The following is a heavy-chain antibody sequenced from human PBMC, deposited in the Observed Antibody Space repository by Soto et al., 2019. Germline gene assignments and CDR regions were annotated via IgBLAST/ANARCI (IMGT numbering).Heavy chain of an antibody. Sequence: GASVKVSCKASGYTFSSHGISWVRQAPGQGLEWMGWISTYNGNTNYAQKFQGRVTMTSDTFTSTAYMELRSLRSDDTAVYYCARNPPRSGLSIPEAMAYFDCWGQGTLVTVSS. CDR3: ARNPPRSGLSIPEAMAYFDC. CDR2: ISTYNGNT. J-gene: IGHJ4*02. CDR1: GYTFSSHG. D-gene: IGHD5-18*01. V-gene: IGHV1-18*04.